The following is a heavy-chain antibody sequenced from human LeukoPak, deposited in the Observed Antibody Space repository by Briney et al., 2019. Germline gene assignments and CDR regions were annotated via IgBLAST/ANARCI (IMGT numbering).Heavy chain of an antibody. J-gene: IGHJ6*02. Sequence: ETLSLTCTVSGGSISNYYWSWIRQPAGKGLEWIGRFYSSGSYNYNPSLKSRVTMSVDTSKNQFSLRLSSVTAAGTAVYYCARLFPATGTPYYYIMDVWGQGTTVTVSS. CDR1: GGSISNYY. V-gene: IGHV4-4*07. D-gene: IGHD6-13*01. CDR3: ARLFPATGTPYYYIMDV. CDR2: FYSSGSY.